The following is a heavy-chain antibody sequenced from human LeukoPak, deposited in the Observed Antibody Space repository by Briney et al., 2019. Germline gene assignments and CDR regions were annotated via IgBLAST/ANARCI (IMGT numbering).Heavy chain of an antibody. V-gene: IGHV4-34*01. CDR2: INHSGST. J-gene: IGHJ6*03. Sequence: PSETLSLTCAVYGGSFSGYYWSWIRQPPGKGLGWIGEINHSGSTNYNPSLKSRVTISVDTSKNQFSLKLSSVTAADTAVYYCARGLYRAAAGLYYYYYMDVWGKGTTVTVSS. CDR3: ARGLYRAAAGLYYYYYMDV. CDR1: GGSFSGYY. D-gene: IGHD6-13*01.